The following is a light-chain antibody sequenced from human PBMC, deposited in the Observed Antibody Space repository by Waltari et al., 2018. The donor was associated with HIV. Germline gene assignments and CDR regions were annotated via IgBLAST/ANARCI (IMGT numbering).Light chain of an antibody. Sequence: QSALTQPPSASGSPGQSVTISCTGTSSDVGRYDYVPWDQQHPGKAPKRLIYEVNKRPSGVPDRFSGSKSGNTASLTVSGLHAEDEAEYSCTSYAGINPVAFGGGTKLTVL. CDR1: SSDVGRYDY. CDR2: EVN. J-gene: IGLJ2*01. CDR3: TSYAGINPVA. V-gene: IGLV2-8*01.